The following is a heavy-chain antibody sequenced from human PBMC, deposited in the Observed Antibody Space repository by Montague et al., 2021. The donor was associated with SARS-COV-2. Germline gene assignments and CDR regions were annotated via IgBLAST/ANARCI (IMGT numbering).Heavy chain of an antibody. J-gene: IGHJ5*02. Sequence: TLSLTCTVSGGSIRSENCYWSWIRQHPGKGLEWIGYIHCSGSTDYNPSLNSRVSISVDTSKNQFSLKLRSVTAADTAVYFCARDGTAGDWFDPWGQGTLVTVPS. CDR2: IHCSGST. CDR3: ARDGTAGDWFDP. V-gene: IGHV4-31*03. D-gene: IGHD1-26*01. CDR1: GGSIRSENCY.